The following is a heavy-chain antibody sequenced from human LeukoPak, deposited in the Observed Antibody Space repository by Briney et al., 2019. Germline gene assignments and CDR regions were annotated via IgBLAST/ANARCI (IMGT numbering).Heavy chain of an antibody. V-gene: IGHV4-34*01. CDR2: INHSGST. D-gene: IGHD3-22*01. CDR3: ATIANLGYYDHY. CDR1: GGSFSGYY. Sequence: SETLSLTCAVYGGSFSGYYWSWIRQPPGKGLEWIGEINHSGSTNYNPSLKSRVTISVDTSKNQFSLKLSSVTAADTAVYYCATIANLGYYDHYWGQGTLVTVSS. J-gene: IGHJ4*02.